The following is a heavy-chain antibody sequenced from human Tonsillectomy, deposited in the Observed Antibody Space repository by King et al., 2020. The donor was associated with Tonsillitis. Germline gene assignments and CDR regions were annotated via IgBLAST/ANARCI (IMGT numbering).Heavy chain of an antibody. D-gene: IGHD3-22*01. Sequence: VQLVESGGGVVQPGGSLRLSCAASGFTFSSYGMHLVRQAPGKGLEWVAFIRYDGSNKYYADSVKGRFTISRDNSKNTLYLQMNSLRAEDTAVYYCAKEGLYYDSSGYLGYWGQGTLVTVSS. CDR1: GFTFSSYG. V-gene: IGHV3-30*02. CDR2: IRYDGSNK. CDR3: AKEGLYYDSSGYLGY. J-gene: IGHJ4*02.